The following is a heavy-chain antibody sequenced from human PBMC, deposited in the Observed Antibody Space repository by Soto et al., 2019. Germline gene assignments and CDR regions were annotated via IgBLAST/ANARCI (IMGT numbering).Heavy chain of an antibody. D-gene: IGHD3-3*01. CDR3: VKDGSLEVPDVPLQEYYFDH. Sequence: RLSCAASGFTFSGYGMHWVRQAPGKGLEWVAVISYHGRNKYYVDSVKGRFTISRDDSKNTLYLQMDSVRAEDTAVYYCVKDGSLEVPDVPLQEYYFDHWGQGTLVTVSS. CDR2: ISYHGRNK. V-gene: IGHV3-30*18. CDR1: GFTFSGYG. J-gene: IGHJ4*02.